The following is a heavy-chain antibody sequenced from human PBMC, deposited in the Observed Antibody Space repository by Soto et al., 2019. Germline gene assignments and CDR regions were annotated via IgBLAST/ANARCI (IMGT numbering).Heavy chain of an antibody. Sequence: TLSLTCAVSGGSISSGGYSWSWIRQPPGKGLEWIGYIYHSGSTYYNPSLKSRVTISVDRSKNQFSLKLSSVTAADAAVYYCARGRYDFWSGYRYGQDFDYWGQGTLVTVSS. J-gene: IGHJ4*02. CDR2: IYHSGST. D-gene: IGHD3-3*01. CDR3: ARGRYDFWSGYRYGQDFDY. V-gene: IGHV4-30-2*01. CDR1: GGSISSGGYS.